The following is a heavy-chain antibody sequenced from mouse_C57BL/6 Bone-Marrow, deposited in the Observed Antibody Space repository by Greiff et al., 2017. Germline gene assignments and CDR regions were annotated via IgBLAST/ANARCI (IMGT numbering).Heavy chain of an antibody. CDR3: ARPGITTRYYAMDY. V-gene: IGHV1-31*01. Sequence: EVQRVESGPELVKPGASVKISCKASGYSFTGYYMHWVKQSHGNILDWIGYIYPYNGVSSYNQKFKGKATLTVDKSSSTAYMELRSLTSEDSAVYYCARPGITTRYYAMDYWGQGTSVTVSS. D-gene: IGHD2-4*01. CDR2: IYPYNGVS. J-gene: IGHJ4*01. CDR1: GYSFTGYY.